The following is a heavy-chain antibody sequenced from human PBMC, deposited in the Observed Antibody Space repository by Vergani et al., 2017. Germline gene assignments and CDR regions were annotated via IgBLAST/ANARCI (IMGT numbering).Heavy chain of an antibody. CDR1: GLTSAGYA. Sequence: EVQLEESGGGLVLPGRSLRLSCVASGLTSAGYAMHWVRQAPGKGLEWVSGISWNSNSIGYADSVKGRFTISRDNAKNSLYLQMNRLRAEDTALYYCAKDFGTSSGCGWFVHWWQGTLVTVSS. J-gene: IGHJ5*02. CDR2: ISWNSNSI. V-gene: IGHV3-9*02. CDR3: AKDFGTSSGCGWFVH. D-gene: IGHD6-6*01.